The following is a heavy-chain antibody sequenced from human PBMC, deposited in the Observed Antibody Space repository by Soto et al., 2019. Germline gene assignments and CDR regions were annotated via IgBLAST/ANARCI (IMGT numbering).Heavy chain of an antibody. D-gene: IGHD3-10*01. CDR3: VRQGFGALHGIVDV. CDR2: IRDSGDT. V-gene: IGHV4-59*08. Sequence: QVQLQESGPGLVKPSETLSLICSDSVGSISSHNWGWIRLPPGKGLEWIGYIRDSGDTSYNLSLNGRGTMSLDTSKKEFSLKLASVTAADTAVYYCVRQGFGALHGIVDVWGQGTTVTVSS. J-gene: IGHJ6*02. CDR1: VGSISSHN.